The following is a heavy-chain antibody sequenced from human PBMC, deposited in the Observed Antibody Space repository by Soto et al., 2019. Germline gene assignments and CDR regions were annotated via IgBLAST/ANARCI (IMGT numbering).Heavy chain of an antibody. CDR2: MNPNSGNT. V-gene: IGHV1-8*01. CDR1: GYTFTRYY. D-gene: IGHD3-3*01. CDR3: ARGDYDFWSGYSRPYYYYGMDV. J-gene: IGHJ6*02. Sequence: GASVKVSCKASGYTFTRYYMRWVRQATGQGLEWMGWMNPNSGNTGYAQKFQGRVTMTRNTSISTAYMELSSLRSEDTAVYYCARGDYDFWSGYSRPYYYYGMDVWGQGTTVTVSS.